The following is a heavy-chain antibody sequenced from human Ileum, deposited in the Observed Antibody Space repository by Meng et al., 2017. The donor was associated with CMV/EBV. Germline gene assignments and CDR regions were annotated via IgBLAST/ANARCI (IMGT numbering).Heavy chain of an antibody. CDR3: ARGGQGNTAFHY. V-gene: IGHV1-2*02. CDR2: INPNSGGT. Sequence: QVEVVQAEAEMKKPGAAVKGSCKASGYTFTGYYLHWVRQDPGQGLEWMGWINPNSGGTNYAQKFQGRVTMTRDTSISTAYMELSRLTSDDTAVYYCARGGQGNTAFHYWGQGTLVTVSS. CDR1: GYTFTGYY. D-gene: IGHD2/OR15-2a*01. J-gene: IGHJ4*02.